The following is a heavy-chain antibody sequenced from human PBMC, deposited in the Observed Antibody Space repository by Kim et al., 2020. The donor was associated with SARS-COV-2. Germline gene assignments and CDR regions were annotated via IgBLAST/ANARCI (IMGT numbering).Heavy chain of an antibody. J-gene: IGHJ4*02. CDR3: AKDGGFWSGYLHY. V-gene: IGHV3-30*18. CDR2: ISYDGNNK. CDR1: GFTFSGSG. D-gene: IGHD3-3*01. Sequence: GGSLRLSCAASGFTFSGSGMHWARQAPGKGLEWVAIISYDGNNKYYAESVKGRFTISRDNSKNTVYLQMNSLRAEDTAVYYCAKDGGFWSGYLHYWGQGTLVTVSS.